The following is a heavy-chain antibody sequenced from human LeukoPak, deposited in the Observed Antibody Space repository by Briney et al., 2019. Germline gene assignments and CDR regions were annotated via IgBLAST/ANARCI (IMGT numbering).Heavy chain of an antibody. V-gene: IGHV4-59*01. CDR3: ARDTWAADAFDI. J-gene: IGHJ3*02. CDR2: IYYSGST. Sequence: PSETLSLTCTVSGGSISSYYWSWIRQPPGKGLEWIGYIYYSGSTNYNPSLKSRVTISVDTSKDQFSLKLSSVTAADTAVYSCARDTWAADAFDIWGQGTMVTVSS. CDR1: GGSISSYY. D-gene: IGHD1-26*01.